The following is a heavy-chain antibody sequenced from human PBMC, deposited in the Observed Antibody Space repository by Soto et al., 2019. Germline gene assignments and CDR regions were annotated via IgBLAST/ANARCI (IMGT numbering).Heavy chain of an antibody. D-gene: IGHD3-10*01. J-gene: IGHJ4*02. CDR2: IYYLGST. Sequence: SETLSLTCSVSGGSMSEYFWSWIRQSPGKGLEWIGYIYYLGSTGYNPSLKSRVTISADTSKRQFSLRLTSVTAADTAVYYCARDGYDGSGSPYPAYWGPGTQVTVSS. CDR1: GGSMSEYF. V-gene: IGHV4-59*01. CDR3: ARDGYDGSGSPYPAY.